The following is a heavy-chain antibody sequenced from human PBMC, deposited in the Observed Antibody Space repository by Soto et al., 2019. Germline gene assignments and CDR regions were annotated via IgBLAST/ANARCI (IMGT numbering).Heavy chain of an antibody. CDR3: ARDKASSSSTDFDY. J-gene: IGHJ4*02. CDR2: IIPIFGTA. CDR1: GGTFSSYA. Sequence: QVQLVQSGAEVKKPGSSVKVSCKASGGTFSSYAISWVRQAPGQGLEWMGGIIPIFGTANYAQKFQGRVTITVDESTSTAYMELSSLRSEDTDVYYCARDKASSSSTDFDYWGQGTLVTVSS. V-gene: IGHV1-69*01. D-gene: IGHD6-6*01.